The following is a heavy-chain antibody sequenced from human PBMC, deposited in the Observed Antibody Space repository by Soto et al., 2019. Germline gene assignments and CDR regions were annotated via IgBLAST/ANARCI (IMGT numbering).Heavy chain of an antibody. D-gene: IGHD3-16*01. CDR1: GYTFNTYA. CDR3: ARGRTWGARDFDY. Sequence: QVQLVQSGAEVKRPGASVRVSCKASGYTFNTYAISWVRQAPRQGLEWMGWISAYNGHADYAQKFQVRVTMTTDTSTNTVSIELRGLISDDTATYYCARGRTWGARDFDYWGQGTLVTVSS. J-gene: IGHJ4*02. V-gene: IGHV1-18*01. CDR2: ISAYNGHA.